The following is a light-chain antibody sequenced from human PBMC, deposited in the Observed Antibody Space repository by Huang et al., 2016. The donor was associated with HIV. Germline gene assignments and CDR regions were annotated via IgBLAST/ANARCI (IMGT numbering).Light chain of an antibody. CDR1: PSLLQSNGYNY. J-gene: IGKJ2*01. V-gene: IGKV2-28*01. Sequence: DIVMAQSPLSLSVTPGEPASISCRSSPSLLQSNGYNYLDWYLQKPGQSPQLLIYLAYNRASGVPDRFSGSGSGIDFTLRISRVEAEDIGVYYCMQALQTPYTFGQGTKLEIK. CDR2: LAY. CDR3: MQALQTPYT.